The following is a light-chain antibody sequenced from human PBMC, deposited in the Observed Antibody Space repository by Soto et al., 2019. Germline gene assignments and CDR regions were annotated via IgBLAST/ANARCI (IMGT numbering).Light chain of an antibody. CDR2: DAS. CDR1: QSVSSN. V-gene: IGKV3-15*01. CDR3: QQYNNWPPVT. J-gene: IGKJ4*01. Sequence: VMTQSPATLSVSPGERATLTCRASQSVSSNVAWYQQKPGQAPRLLIYDASSRASGVPARFSGSGSGTEFTLTISSLQSEDFAVYFCQQYNNWPPVTFGGGTKVEIK.